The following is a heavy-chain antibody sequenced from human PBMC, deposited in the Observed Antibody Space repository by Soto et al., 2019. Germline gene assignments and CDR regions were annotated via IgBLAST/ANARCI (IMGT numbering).Heavy chain of an antibody. CDR2: ISGSGGST. Sequence: GGSLRLSCAASGFTFSSYAMSWVRQAPGKGLEWVSAISGSGGSTYYADSVKGRFTISRDNSKNTLYLQMNSLRAEDTAVYYCAHSPIVVVIYLFDYWGQGTLVTVSS. CDR3: AHSPIVVVIYLFDY. J-gene: IGHJ4*02. D-gene: IGHD3-22*01. V-gene: IGHV3-23*01. CDR1: GFTFSSYA.